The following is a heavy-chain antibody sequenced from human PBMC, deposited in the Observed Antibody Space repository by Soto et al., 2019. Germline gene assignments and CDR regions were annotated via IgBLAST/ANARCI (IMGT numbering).Heavy chain of an antibody. V-gene: IGHV1-18*01. J-gene: IGHJ3*02. CDR1: GYTFTSYG. CDR3: ARDGERYSYGSNDAFDI. CDR2: ISAYNGNT. D-gene: IGHD5-18*01. Sequence: ASVKVSCKASGYTFTSYGIIWVRQAPGQGLEWMGWISAYNGNTNYAQKLQGRVTMTTDTSTSTAYMELRSLRSDDTAVYYCARDGERYSYGSNDAFDIWGQGTMVTVSS.